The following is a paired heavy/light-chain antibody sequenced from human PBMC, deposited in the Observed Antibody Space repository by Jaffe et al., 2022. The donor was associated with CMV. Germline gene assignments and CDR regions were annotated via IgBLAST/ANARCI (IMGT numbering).Light chain of an antibody. CDR3: CSYAGSSTPWV. V-gene: IGLV2-23*02. CDR1: SSDVGSYNL. J-gene: IGLJ3*02. CDR2: EVS. Sequence: QSALTQPASVSGSPGQSITISCTGTSSDVGSYNLVSWYQQHPGKAPKLMIYEVSKRPSGVSNRFSGSKSGNTASLTISGLQAEDEADYYCCSYAGSSTPWVFGGGTKLTVL.
Heavy chain of an antibody. D-gene: IGHD4-17*01. CDR2: ISSSGSTI. J-gene: IGHJ3*02. Sequence: QVQLVESGGGLVKPGGSLRLSCAASGFTFSDYYMSWIRQAPGKGLEWVSYISSSGSTIYYADSVKGRFTISRDNAKNSLYLQMNSLRAEDTAVYYCASPTTVTPRGSDAFDIWGQGTMVTVSS. CDR1: GFTFSDYY. V-gene: IGHV3-11*01. CDR3: ASPTTVTPRGSDAFDI.